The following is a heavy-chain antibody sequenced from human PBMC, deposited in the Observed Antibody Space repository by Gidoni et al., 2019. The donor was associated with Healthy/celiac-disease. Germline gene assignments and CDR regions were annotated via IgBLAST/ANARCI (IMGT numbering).Heavy chain of an antibody. CDR1: GFTFCSYW. D-gene: IGHD3-3*01. J-gene: IGHJ6*02. CDR2: INSDGSST. V-gene: IGHV3-74*01. Sequence: EVQLVESGGGLVQPGGSLRLSCAASGFTFCSYWLHWFRQAPGKGLVWVSRINSDGSSTSYADSVKGRFTISRDNAKNTLYLQMNSLRAEDTAVYDCARDQRFFEWFLYYYYGMDVWGQGTTVTVSS. CDR3: ARDQRFFEWFLYYYYGMDV.